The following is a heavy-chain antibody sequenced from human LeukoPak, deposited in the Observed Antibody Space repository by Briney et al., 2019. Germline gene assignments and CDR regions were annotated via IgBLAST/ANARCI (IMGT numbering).Heavy chain of an antibody. Sequence: PGGSVSLSCVGSGFTFNKAWIRWVRQARGKGLEWVGRINSKIGGGTTDYAAPVKGRFTISRDDSKNTLHLHMNRLKTEDTAVYYCATVEWFGDFHIDYWGQGTLVTVSS. CDR3: ATVEWFGDFHIDY. D-gene: IGHD3-10*01. V-gene: IGHV3-15*01. J-gene: IGHJ4*02. CDR1: GFTFNKAW. CDR2: INSKIGGGTT.